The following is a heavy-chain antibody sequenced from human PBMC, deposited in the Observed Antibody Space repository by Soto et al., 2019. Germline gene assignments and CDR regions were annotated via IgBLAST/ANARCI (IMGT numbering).Heavy chain of an antibody. V-gene: IGHV3-33*06. Sequence: SCKASGYTFSSYGMHLVRQAPGKGLEWVAVIWYDGSNKYYADSVKGRFTISRDNSKNTLYLQMNSLRAEDAAVYYCAKSAGSNAYYPNDYWGQGTLVTVSS. CDR1: GYTFSSYG. CDR3: AKSAGSNAYYPNDY. D-gene: IGHD3-16*01. J-gene: IGHJ4*02. CDR2: IWYDGSNK.